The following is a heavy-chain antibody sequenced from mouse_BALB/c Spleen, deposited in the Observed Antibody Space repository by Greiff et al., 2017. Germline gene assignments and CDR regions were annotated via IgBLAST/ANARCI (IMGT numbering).Heavy chain of an antibody. CDR2: INPSNGGT. J-gene: IGHJ4*01. V-gene: IGHV1S81*02. Sequence: QVQLKQSGAELVKPGASVKLSCKASGYTFTSYYMYWVKQRPGQGLEWIGEINPSNGGTNFNEKFKSKATLTVDKSSSTAYMQLSSLTSEDSAVYYCTRSELYGIAMDYWGQGTSVTVSS. CDR1: GYTFTSYY. CDR3: TRSELYGIAMDY. D-gene: IGHD2-1*01.